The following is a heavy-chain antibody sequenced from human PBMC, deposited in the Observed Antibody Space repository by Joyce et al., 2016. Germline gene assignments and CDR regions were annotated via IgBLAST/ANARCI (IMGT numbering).Heavy chain of an antibody. CDR2: IYKNWST. CDR1: CDSVSSGDLY. D-gene: IGHD2-21*01. V-gene: IGHV4-61*02. Sequence: QVQLQESGPGLVKPSQTLSHTCTVSCDSVSSGDLYWTWIRPPAGKGLEWNGRIYKNWSTNSSPSLRSRVAISLDTAKNQFSLRLSSVTAADSAVYYCARGLCGINCSGRNWFDPWGQGALVTVSS. J-gene: IGHJ5*02. CDR3: ARGLCGINCSGRNWFDP.